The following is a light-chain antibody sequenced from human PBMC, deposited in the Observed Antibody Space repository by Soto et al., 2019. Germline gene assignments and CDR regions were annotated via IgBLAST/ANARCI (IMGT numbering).Light chain of an antibody. CDR3: CSYAGSSTSWV. J-gene: IGLJ3*02. CDR1: SSDIGSYNL. CDR2: EVT. Sequence: ALTQPASVSGSPGQSITISCTGTSSDIGSYNLVSWYQQHPGKAPKLMIYEVTKRPSGVSNRFSGSKSGNTASLTISGLQAEDEADYYCCSYAGSSTSWVFGGGTKLTVL. V-gene: IGLV2-23*02.